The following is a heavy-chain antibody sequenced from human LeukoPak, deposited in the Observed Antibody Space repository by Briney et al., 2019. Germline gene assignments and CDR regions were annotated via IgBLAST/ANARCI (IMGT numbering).Heavy chain of an antibody. Sequence: PGGSLRLSCAASGFTFNSYGMSWVRQAPGKGLDWVSAISTTGGTTYYADSVKGRFTISRDNSKNTLYLQMNSLRAEDTALYYCAKVVDGYWYFDLWGRGNLVTVSS. J-gene: IGHJ2*01. CDR2: ISTTGGTT. CDR1: GFTFNSYG. CDR3: AKVVDGYWYFDL. V-gene: IGHV3-23*01. D-gene: IGHD2-8*01.